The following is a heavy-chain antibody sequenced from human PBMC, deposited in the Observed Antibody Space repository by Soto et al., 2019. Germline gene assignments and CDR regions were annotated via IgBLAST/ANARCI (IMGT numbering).Heavy chain of an antibody. CDR3: ARELLYGSGSRNFHYYGMDV. CDR1: GIKFSSYG. CDR2: IWFDGSKK. V-gene: IGHV3-33*01. J-gene: IGHJ6*02. D-gene: IGHD3-10*01. Sequence: PGGSLRLSCAASGIKFSSYGMHWVRQAPGKGLEWVAVIWFDGSKKYYVDSVKGRFTISRDNSNNTLCLQMNSLRAEDTGVYYCARELLYGSGSRNFHYYGMDVWGQGTTVTVSS.